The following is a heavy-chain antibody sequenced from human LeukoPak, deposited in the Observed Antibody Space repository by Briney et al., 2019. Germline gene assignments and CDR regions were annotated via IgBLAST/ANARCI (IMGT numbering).Heavy chain of an antibody. CDR2: VSAYNCNT. D-gene: IGHD6-13*01. J-gene: IGHJ4*02. Sequence: VSVKVSCKASGCTFTSYGISWVRQAPGQGLEWMGWVSAYNCNTNYAQKLQGRVTMTTDTSTSTAYMELRSLRSDGTAVYYCAREDGEQQLTHPFDYCGQGTLVTVSS. CDR3: AREDGEQQLTHPFDY. V-gene: IGHV1-18*01. CDR1: GCTFTSYG.